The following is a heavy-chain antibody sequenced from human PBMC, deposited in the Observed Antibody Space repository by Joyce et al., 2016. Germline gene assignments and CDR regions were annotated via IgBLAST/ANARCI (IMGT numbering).Heavy chain of an antibody. CDR3: ATGGGMDV. CDR2: IKPDGSEK. J-gene: IGHJ6*02. Sequence: EVQLVESGGGLVQPGGSLRRSCAASRFTFSTSWMTWVRQSPGKVPEWVANIKPDGSEKYYVGSVKGRFTISRDNAKNSLSLLMNSLRVDDTAVYYCATGGGMDVWGQGTTVTVSS. V-gene: IGHV3-7*01. CDR1: RFTFSTSW.